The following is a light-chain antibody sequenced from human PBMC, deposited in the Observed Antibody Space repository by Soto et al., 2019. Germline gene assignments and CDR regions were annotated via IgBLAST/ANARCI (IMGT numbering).Light chain of an antibody. CDR1: QSVSSSY. V-gene: IGKV3D-20*02. J-gene: IGKJ5*01. CDR2: DAS. Sequence: EIVLTQSPGTLSLSPGERATLSCRASQSVSSSYLAWYQQKPGQAPRLLIYDASNRATGIPARFSGSGSGTDFTLTISSLEPEDFAVYCCQQRRNWRNTFCQGTRLEVK. CDR3: QQRRNWRNT.